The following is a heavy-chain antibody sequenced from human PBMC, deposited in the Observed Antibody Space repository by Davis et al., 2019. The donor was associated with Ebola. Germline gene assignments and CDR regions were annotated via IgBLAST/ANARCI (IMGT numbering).Heavy chain of an antibody. CDR1: GFTFSSFA. D-gene: IGHD2-15*01. CDR2: ISFDGTNS. V-gene: IGHV3-30*14. J-gene: IGHJ3*02. Sequence: GESLKISCTASGFTFSSFAMHWVRQAPGKGLDWVAIISFDGTNSYYADSVKGRFTISRDNSKNTLYLQMNSLRAEDTAVYYCAREDINLGAFDIWGQGTMVTVSS. CDR3: AREDINLGAFDI.